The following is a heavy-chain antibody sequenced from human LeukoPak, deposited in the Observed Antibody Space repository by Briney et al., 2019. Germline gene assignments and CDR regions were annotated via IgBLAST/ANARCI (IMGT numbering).Heavy chain of an antibody. D-gene: IGHD3-10*01. J-gene: IGHJ3*01. CDR1: GYSFNTNW. V-gene: IGHV5-51*01. CDR3: ARHGFDGAFGAFDV. CDR2: IYPGDSDT. Sequence: GESLKTSCKGSGYSFNTNWIGWVRQLPGKGLEWMGIIYPGDSDTRYGPSFQGRVTISADTSSSTTYLQWSSLEASDTAMYYCARHGFDGAFGAFDVWGQGTMVTVSS.